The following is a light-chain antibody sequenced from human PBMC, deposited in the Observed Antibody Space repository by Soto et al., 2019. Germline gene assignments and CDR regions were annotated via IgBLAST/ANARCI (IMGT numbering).Light chain of an antibody. Sequence: EIVMTQSPATLSVSPGERATLSCRASQSVSSKLACYQQRPGQAPRLLISGASSRASGIPDRFIGSGSGTDFTLTITRLEPEDFAVYYCQQRSYWPTFGQGTKVDIK. CDR1: QSVSSK. V-gene: IGKV3D-15*01. J-gene: IGKJ1*01. CDR2: GAS. CDR3: QQRSYWPT.